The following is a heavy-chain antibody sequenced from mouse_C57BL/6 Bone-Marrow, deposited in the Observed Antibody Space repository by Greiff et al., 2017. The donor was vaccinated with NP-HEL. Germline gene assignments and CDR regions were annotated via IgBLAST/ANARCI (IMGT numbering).Heavy chain of an antibody. Sequence: EVKLMESGGDLVKPGGSLKLSCAASGFTFSSYGMSWVRQTPDKRLEWVATISSGGSYTYYPDSVKGRFTISRDNAKNTLYLQMSSLKSEDTAMYYCARHRRVDYGGQGTSVTVSS. CDR2: ISSGGSYT. V-gene: IGHV5-6*01. CDR1: GFTFSSYG. J-gene: IGHJ4*01. CDR3: ARHRRVDY.